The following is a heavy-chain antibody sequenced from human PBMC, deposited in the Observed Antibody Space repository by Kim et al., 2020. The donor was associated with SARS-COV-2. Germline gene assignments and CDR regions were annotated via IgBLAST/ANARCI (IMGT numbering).Heavy chain of an antibody. CDR1: GFTFSSHG. Sequence: GGSLRLSCAASGFTFSSHGMHWVRQAPGKGLEWVAVIWNDGSNKYYADSVKGRFTISRDNSRNTLYLQMNSLRNDDTAVYYCARAWYSGAWFGGDYWGQGTLVTVSS. CDR2: IWNDGSNK. J-gene: IGHJ4*02. V-gene: IGHV3-33*01. D-gene: IGHD6-19*01. CDR3: ARAWYSGAWFGGDY.